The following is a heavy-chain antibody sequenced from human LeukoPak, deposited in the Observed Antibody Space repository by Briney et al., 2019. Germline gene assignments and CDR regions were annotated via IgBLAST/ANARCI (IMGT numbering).Heavy chain of an antibody. D-gene: IGHD6-19*01. J-gene: IGHJ4*02. CDR2: IYYSGST. Sequence: SETLSLTCTVSGGSISSSSYYWGWIRQPPGKGLEWIGSIYYSGSTYYNPPLKSRVTISVDTSKNQFSLKLSSVTAADTAVYYCARSSIAVAGTEDYWGQGTLVTVSS. V-gene: IGHV4-39*01. CDR1: GGSISSSSYY. CDR3: ARSSIAVAGTEDY.